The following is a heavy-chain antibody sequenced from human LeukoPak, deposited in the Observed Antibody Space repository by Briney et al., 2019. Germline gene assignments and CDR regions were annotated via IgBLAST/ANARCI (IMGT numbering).Heavy chain of an antibody. J-gene: IGHJ4*02. V-gene: IGHV4-61*05. CDR2: IYYSGST. Sequence: PSETLSLTCTVSGGSISSSSYYWGWIRQPPGKGLEWIGYIYYSGSTNYNPSLKSRVTISVDTSKNQFSLKLSSVTAADTAVYYCARVHDYGSGSYYLDYWGQGTLVTVSS. D-gene: IGHD3-10*01. CDR3: ARVHDYGSGSYYLDY. CDR1: GGSISSSSYY.